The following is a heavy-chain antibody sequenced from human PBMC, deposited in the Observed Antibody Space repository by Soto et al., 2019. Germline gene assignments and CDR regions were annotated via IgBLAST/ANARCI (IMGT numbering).Heavy chain of an antibody. D-gene: IGHD3-3*01. CDR2: ISAYNGNT. Sequence: SEDPRYAIACRSIWSLYHSTKKGLEWMGWISAYNGNTNYAQKLQGRVTMTTDTSTSTAYMELRSLRSDDTAVYYCAREPRITILGVVTVPDYWGQGSLVIVTS. CDR3: AREPRITILGVVTVPDY. J-gene: IGHJ4*02. V-gene: IGHV1-18*01. CDR1: RYAIACRS.